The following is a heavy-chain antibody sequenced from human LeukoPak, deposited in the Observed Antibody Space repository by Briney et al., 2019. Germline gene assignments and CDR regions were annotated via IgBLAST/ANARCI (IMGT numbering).Heavy chain of an antibody. CDR2: INPSGGST. D-gene: IGHD6-19*01. Sequence: ASVKVSCKASGYTFTSYYMHWVRQAPGQGLEWMGIINPSGGSTSYAQKFQGRVTMTRDTSISTAYMELSRLRSDDTAVYYCAPEAVAGLSDAFDIWGQGTMVTVSS. J-gene: IGHJ3*02. CDR1: GYTFTSYY. CDR3: APEAVAGLSDAFDI. V-gene: IGHV1-46*01.